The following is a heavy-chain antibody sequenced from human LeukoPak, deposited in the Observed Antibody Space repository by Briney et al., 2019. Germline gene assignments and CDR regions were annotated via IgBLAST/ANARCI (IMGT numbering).Heavy chain of an antibody. D-gene: IGHD2-2*01. J-gene: IGHJ6*02. V-gene: IGHV1-69*04. CDR1: GGTFSSYA. CDR3: ARDRCSSTSCPTAKYGMDV. CDR2: IIPILGIA. Sequence: ASVKVSCKASGGTFSSYAISRVRQAPGQGLEWMGRIIPILGIANYAQKFQGRVTITADKSTNTAYMELSSLRSEDTAVYYCARDRCSSTSCPTAKYGMDVWGQGTTVTVSS.